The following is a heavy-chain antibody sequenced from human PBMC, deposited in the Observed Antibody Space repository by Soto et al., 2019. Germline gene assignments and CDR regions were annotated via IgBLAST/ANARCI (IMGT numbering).Heavy chain of an antibody. J-gene: IGHJ6*02. V-gene: IGHV3-30-3*01. CDR2: ISYDGSNK. Sequence: GGSLRLSCAASGFTFSSYAMHWVRQAPGKGLEWVAVISYDGSNKYYADSVKGRFTISRDNSKNTLYLQMNSLRAEDTAVYYCRAYSSSGAYCYGMDVWGQGTTVTVSS. CDR3: RAYSSSGAYCYGMDV. CDR1: GFTFSSYA. D-gene: IGHD6-13*01.